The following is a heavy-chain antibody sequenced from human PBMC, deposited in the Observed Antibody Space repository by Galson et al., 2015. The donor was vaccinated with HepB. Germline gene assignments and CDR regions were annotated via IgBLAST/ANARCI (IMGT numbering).Heavy chain of an antibody. CDR3: ARMVRGFGYMDV. D-gene: IGHD3-10*01. CDR2: ITSSSSPI. V-gene: IGHV3-48*02. Sequence: SLRLSCAASGFTFSSYSMNWVRQAPGKGLEWLSYITSSSSPIYYADSVKGRFTISRDNAQNSLYLQMNSLRDDDTAVYYCARMVRGFGYMDVWGKGTTVTVFS. J-gene: IGHJ6*03. CDR1: GFTFSSYS.